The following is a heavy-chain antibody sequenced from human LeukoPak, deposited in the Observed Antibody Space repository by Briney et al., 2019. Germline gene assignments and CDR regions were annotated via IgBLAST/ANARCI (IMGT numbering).Heavy chain of an antibody. J-gene: IGHJ4*02. CDR3: ARYSNYYDSSGYHY. D-gene: IGHD3-22*01. CDR2: INHSGST. Sequence: SETLSLTCTVSGYSISSGYYWGWIRQPPGKGLEWIGEINHSGSTNYNPSLKSRVTISVDTSKNQFSLKLSSVTAADTAVYYCARYSNYYDSSGYHYWGQGTLVTVSS. V-gene: IGHV4-38-2*02. CDR1: GYSISSGYY.